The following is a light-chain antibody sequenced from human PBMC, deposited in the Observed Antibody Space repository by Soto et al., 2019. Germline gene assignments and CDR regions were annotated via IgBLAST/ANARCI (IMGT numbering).Light chain of an antibody. V-gene: IGKV3-11*01. J-gene: IGKJ5*01. CDR2: DAS. CDR3: QQRSSWPTT. Sequence: EIVMTQSPATLSVSPGERATLSCRASQSVSSNLAWYLQRPGQAPRLLIFDASKRAAGVPARFSGSGSGTDFTLTISILEPEDFAVYYCQQRSSWPTTFGQGTRLEIK. CDR1: QSVSSN.